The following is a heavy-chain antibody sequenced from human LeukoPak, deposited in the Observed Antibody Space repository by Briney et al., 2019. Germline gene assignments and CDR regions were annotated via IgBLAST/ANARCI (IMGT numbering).Heavy chain of an antibody. V-gene: IGHV3-30*02. CDR3: VKGGSISHNWFDS. Sequence: GGSLRLSCAASGFTYRDYGMHWVRQAPGRGLEWVAFILNDGTWEYYPDSAKGRLTISRDNSRNTLYLQMNSVRLEDTAIYYCVKGGSISHNWFDSWGQGTLVTVSS. CDR1: GFTYRDYG. D-gene: IGHD3-16*01. CDR2: ILNDGTWE. J-gene: IGHJ5*01.